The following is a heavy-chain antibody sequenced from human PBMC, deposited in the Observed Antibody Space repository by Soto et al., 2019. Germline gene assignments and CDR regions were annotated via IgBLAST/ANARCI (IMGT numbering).Heavy chain of an antibody. V-gene: IGHV3-73*01. Sequence: GASLRLSCAASGFTFSGSAMHWVRQASGKGLEWVGRIRSKANSYATAYAASVKGRFTISRDDSKNTAYLQMNSLKTEDTAVYYCTKNSGTMVRGVIPSYYYMDVWGKGTTVTVSS. J-gene: IGHJ6*03. CDR1: GFTFSGSA. CDR3: TKNSGTMVRGVIPSYYYMDV. CDR2: IRSKANSYAT. D-gene: IGHD3-10*01.